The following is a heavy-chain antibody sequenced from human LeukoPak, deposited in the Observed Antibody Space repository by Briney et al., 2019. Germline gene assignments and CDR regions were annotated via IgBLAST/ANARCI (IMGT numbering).Heavy chain of an antibody. D-gene: IGHD1-26*01. CDR3: ARAGLREPSDY. Sequence: PSETLSLTCTVSGGSISSGSYYWSWIRQPAGKGLEWIGRIYTSGSTNYNPSLKSRVTISVDASKNQFSLKLSSVTAADTAVYYCARAGLREPSDYWGQGTLVTVSS. V-gene: IGHV4-61*02. CDR1: GGSISSGSYY. J-gene: IGHJ4*02. CDR2: IYTSGST.